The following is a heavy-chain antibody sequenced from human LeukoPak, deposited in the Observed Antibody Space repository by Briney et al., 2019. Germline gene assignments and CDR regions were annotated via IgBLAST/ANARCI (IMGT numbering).Heavy chain of an antibody. J-gene: IGHJ4*02. CDR3: ARNGWYSFEY. CDR2: INQSGST. V-gene: IGHV4-34*01. D-gene: IGHD6-19*01. Sequence: SETLSLTCAVYGGSFGDSYWSWIRQPPGKGLEWIGEINQSGSTNYNPSLKSRVTISVDTSKNQFYLQMNSVTAADTAVYYCARNGWYSFEYCGQGTLVTVSS. CDR1: GGSFGDSY.